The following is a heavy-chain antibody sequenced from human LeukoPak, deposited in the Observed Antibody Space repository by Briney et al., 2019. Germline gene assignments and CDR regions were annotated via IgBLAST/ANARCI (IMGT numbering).Heavy chain of an antibody. Sequence: SETLSLTCTVSGGSTTSYYWTYIRQPAGKGLEWIGRIHSSGGTNYSPSLKSRVTMSLDTSKNQFSLNLSSVTAADTAIYYCAREFSGTSIAARVFDSWGQGTLVTVSS. CDR1: GGSTTSYY. J-gene: IGHJ4*02. V-gene: IGHV4-4*07. CDR2: IHSSGGT. CDR3: AREFSGTSIAARVFDS. D-gene: IGHD6-6*01.